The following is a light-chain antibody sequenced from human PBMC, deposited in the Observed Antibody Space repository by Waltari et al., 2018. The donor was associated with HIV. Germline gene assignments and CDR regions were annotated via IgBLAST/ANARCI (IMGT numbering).Light chain of an antibody. CDR3: CAYAGSTTYVI. Sequence: QSALTQPASVSGSPGQSITISCTGTSSDVGGYNLVSWYQQHPGKAPKFMIYEVRKRPSGVSNRFSGSKSGNTASLTISGLQAEDEADYYCCAYAGSTTYVIFGGGTKLTVL. J-gene: IGLJ2*01. V-gene: IGLV2-23*02. CDR1: SSDVGGYNL. CDR2: EVR.